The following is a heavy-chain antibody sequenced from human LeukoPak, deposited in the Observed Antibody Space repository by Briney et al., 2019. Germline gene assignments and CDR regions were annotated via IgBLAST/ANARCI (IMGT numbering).Heavy chain of an antibody. J-gene: IGHJ5*02. CDR2: INHSGST. V-gene: IGHV4-34*01. CDR3: ARGIAVAGTNWFDP. Sequence: PSETLSLTCAVYGGSFSGYYWSWIRQPPGKGLEWIGEINHSGSTNYNPSLKSRVTISVDTSKNQFSLKLSSVTAADTAVYYCARGIAVAGTNWFDPGGQGTLVTVSS. D-gene: IGHD6-19*01. CDR1: GGSFSGYY.